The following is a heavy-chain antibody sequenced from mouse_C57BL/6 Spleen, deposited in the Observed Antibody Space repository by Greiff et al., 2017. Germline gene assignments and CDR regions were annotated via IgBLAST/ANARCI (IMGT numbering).Heavy chain of an antibody. V-gene: IGHV1-62-2*01. D-gene: IGHD1-1*01. Sequence: QVQLKQSGAELVKPGALVKLSCKASGYTFTEYTIHWVKLRSGQGLEWIGWFYPGSGSIKYNEKFKDKATLNADKSSSSVYMELSRLTSEDSAVYFCARHGEVITTVVAGAMDYWGQGPSVTVSS. CDR3: ARHGEVITTVVAGAMDY. CDR1: GYTFTEYT. CDR2: FYPGSGSI. J-gene: IGHJ4*01.